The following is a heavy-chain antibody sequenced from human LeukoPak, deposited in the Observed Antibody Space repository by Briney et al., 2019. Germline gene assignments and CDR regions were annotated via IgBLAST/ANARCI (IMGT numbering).Heavy chain of an antibody. CDR2: SSYNGNT. CDR3: ARAGYGDSDFDY. V-gene: IGHV4-59*08. D-gene: IGHD4-17*01. J-gene: IGHJ4*02. Sequence: SETLSLTCTVSGAYFTNYYWSFIRQPPGKGLEWIGFSSYNGNTNYNPSLKSRVTISVDMSKNQFSLRLKSVTAADTAVYYCARAGYGDSDFDYWGQGTLVTVSS. CDR1: GAYFTNYY.